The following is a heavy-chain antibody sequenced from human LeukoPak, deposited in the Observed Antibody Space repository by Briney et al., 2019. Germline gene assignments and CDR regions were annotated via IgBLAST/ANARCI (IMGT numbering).Heavy chain of an antibody. CDR2: IYTSGST. J-gene: IGHJ3*01. D-gene: IGHD2-8*02. Sequence: PSETLSLTCTVSGGSISSGSYYWSWIRQPAGKGLEWIGRIYTSGSTNYNPSLKSRVTISVDTSKNQFSLKLSSMTAADTAIYYCVRASVDTGGAFDVWGQGTVVTVSS. V-gene: IGHV4-61*02. CDR3: VRASVDTGGAFDV. CDR1: GGSISSGSYY.